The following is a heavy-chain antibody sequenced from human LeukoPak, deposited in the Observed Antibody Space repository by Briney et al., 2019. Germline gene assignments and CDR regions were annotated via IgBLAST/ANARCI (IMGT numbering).Heavy chain of an antibody. J-gene: IGHJ4*02. D-gene: IGHD2/OR15-2a*01. CDR1: GNYW. CDR2: INSDGSWT. CDR3: VSFYETY. Sequence: GSLRLSCAASGNYWMHWVRQAPGKGLVWVSHINSDGSWTSYADSVKGRFTISKDNAKNTVYLQMNNLRAEDTAVYYCVSFYETYWGRGTLVTVSS. V-gene: IGHV3-74*01.